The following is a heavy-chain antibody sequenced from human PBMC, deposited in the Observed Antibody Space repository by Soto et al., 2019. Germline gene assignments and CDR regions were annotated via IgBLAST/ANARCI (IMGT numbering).Heavy chain of an antibody. D-gene: IGHD3-10*01. CDR1: GGSISSYY. J-gene: IGHJ6*02. CDR3: ARQGFGPLHGLVDV. V-gene: IGHV4-59*08. Sequence: SETLSLTCTVSGGSISSYYWSWFRQSPGERMEWIGYVHHSWGSSYNPSLQSRVAISLDTSKSQFSLKVTSVTATDTAVYYCARQGFGPLHGLVDVWGQGTTVTVSS. CDR2: VHHSWGS.